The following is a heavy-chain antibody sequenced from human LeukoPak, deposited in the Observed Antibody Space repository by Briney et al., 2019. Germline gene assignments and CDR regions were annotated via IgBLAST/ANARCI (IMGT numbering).Heavy chain of an antibody. J-gene: IGHJ4*02. Sequence: PSETLSLTCAVSGVSISTGGYSWSWIRQPPGKGLEWIGYIYHSGSTYYNPSLKSRVTISVDRSKNLFSLKLTSVTAADTAVYYCTREWFSRPHDYWGQGTLVTVSS. CDR1: GVSISTGGYS. V-gene: IGHV4-30-2*01. D-gene: IGHD3-10*01. CDR2: IYHSGST. CDR3: TREWFSRPHDY.